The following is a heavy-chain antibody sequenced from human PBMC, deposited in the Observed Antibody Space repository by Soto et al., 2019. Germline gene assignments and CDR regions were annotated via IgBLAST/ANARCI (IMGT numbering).Heavy chain of an antibody. Sequence: ASVKVSCKASGYTFTSYGISWVRQAPGQGLEWMGWISAYNGNTNYAQKLQGRVTMTTDTSTSTAYMELSSLRSEDTAVYYCARDNRITIFGVVIGPGYYYGMDVWGQGTTVTVSS. D-gene: IGHD3-3*01. CDR3: ARDNRITIFGVVIGPGYYYGMDV. CDR1: GYTFTSYG. CDR2: ISAYNGNT. J-gene: IGHJ6*02. V-gene: IGHV1-18*01.